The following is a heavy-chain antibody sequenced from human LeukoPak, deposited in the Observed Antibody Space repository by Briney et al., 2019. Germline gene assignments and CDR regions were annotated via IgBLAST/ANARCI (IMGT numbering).Heavy chain of an antibody. CDR1: GYTFTSYY. D-gene: IGHD7-27*01. CDR3: ARDLNLGQASDY. CDR2: INPSGGST. V-gene: IGHV1-46*01. J-gene: IGHJ4*02. Sequence: GASVKVSCKAPGYTFTSYYMHWVRQAPGQGLEWMGIINPSGGSTSYAQKFQGRVTMTRDTSTSTVYMELSSLRSEDTAVYYCARDLNLGQASDYWGQGTLVTVSS.